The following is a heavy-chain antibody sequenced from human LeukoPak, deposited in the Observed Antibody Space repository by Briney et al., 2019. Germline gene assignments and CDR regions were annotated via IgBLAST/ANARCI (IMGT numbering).Heavy chain of an antibody. D-gene: IGHD3-10*01. CDR3: ANGAPMVRGGYDYFDY. J-gene: IGHJ4*02. CDR2: ISYDGSNK. CDR1: GFTFSSYG. V-gene: IGHV3-30*18. Sequence: GGSLRLSCAASGFTFSSYGMHWVRQAPGKGLEWVAVISYDGSNKYYADSVKGRFTISRDNSKNTLYLQMNSLRAEDTAVYYCANGAPMVRGGYDYFDYWGQGTLVTVSS.